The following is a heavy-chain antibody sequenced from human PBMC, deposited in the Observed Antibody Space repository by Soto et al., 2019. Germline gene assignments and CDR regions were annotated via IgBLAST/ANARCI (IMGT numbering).Heavy chain of an antibody. CDR2: LNIAGTI. CDR1: GASISSFN. Sequence: PSETLSLTCSVSGASISSFNWNWVRQPAGKGPEWVGRLNIAGTINYNPSLKSRITMSMDTSKNQISLHLGSVTAADTAIYYCARDRGEYTSSWFWYFSHWGHGTLVTVSS. D-gene: IGHD6-13*01. V-gene: IGHV4-4*07. J-gene: IGHJ1*01. CDR3: ARDRGEYTSSWFWYFSH.